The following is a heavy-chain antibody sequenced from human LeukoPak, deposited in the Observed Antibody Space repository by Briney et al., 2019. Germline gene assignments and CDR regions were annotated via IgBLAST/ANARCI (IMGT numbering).Heavy chain of an antibody. D-gene: IGHD3-10*01. CDR3: ARGHRLWFGELLRPFDY. Sequence: SETLSLTCAVYGGSFSGYYWSWIRQPPGKGLEWIGEINHSGSTNYNPSLKSRVTISVDTSKNQFSLKLSSVTAADTAVYYCARGHRLWFGELLRPFDYWGQGTLVTVSS. V-gene: IGHV4-34*01. J-gene: IGHJ4*02. CDR1: GGSFSGYY. CDR2: INHSGST.